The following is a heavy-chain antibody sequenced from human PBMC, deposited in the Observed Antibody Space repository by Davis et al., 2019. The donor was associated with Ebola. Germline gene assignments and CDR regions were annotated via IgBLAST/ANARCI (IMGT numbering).Heavy chain of an antibody. V-gene: IGHV3-13*01. CDR1: GFTFRSYD. CDR3: ARAGFGSTWFDC. CDR2: IGAAGDT. D-gene: IGHD6-13*01. J-gene: IGHJ5*01. Sequence: PGGSLLSCAASGFTFRSYDMHWVRQATGKGLEWVSAIGAAGDTYYPVSVKGRFTISRENAKNSLYLQMNSLRAEDTAVYYCARAGFGSTWFDCWGQGILVTVSS.